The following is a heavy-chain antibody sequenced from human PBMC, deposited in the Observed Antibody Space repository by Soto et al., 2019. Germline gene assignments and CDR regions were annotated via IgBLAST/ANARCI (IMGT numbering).Heavy chain of an antibody. CDR1: GSSFTSYW. J-gene: IGHJ3*02. Sequence: GESLKISCKGSGSSFTSYWIGWVRQMPGKGLEWMGIIYPGDSDTRYSPSFQGQVTISADKSISTAYLQWSSLKASDTAMYYCARQIVVPAAMGAPVAFDIWGQGTMVTVSS. V-gene: IGHV5-51*01. CDR3: ARQIVVPAAMGAPVAFDI. CDR2: IYPGDSDT. D-gene: IGHD2-2*01.